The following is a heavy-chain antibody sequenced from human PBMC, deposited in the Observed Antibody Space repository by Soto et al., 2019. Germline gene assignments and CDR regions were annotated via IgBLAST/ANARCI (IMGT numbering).Heavy chain of an antibody. J-gene: IGHJ4*02. CDR1: GFTFSSYG. Sequence: GGTLRLSCAASGFTFSSYGMNWVRQAPGKGLERVAVISYDGSNKYYADSLKGRFTISRDNSKNTLYLQMSSLRPEDTAVYYCAKGLYGSGSYDNYFDCWGQGTLVTVSS. CDR3: AKGLYGSGSYDNYFDC. D-gene: IGHD3-10*01. V-gene: IGHV3-30*18. CDR2: ISYDGSNK.